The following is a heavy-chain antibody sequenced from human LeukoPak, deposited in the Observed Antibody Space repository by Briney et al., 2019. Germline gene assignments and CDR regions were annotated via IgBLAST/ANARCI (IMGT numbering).Heavy chain of an antibody. D-gene: IGHD6-6*01. Sequence: SETLSLTCAVYGGSFSGYYWSWIRQPPGKGLEWIGEINHSGSTNYNPSLQSRATISADTSKNQFSLNLHSATAAATAVYYCARGGAARLHFQNWGQGTLVTVSS. CDR2: INHSGST. V-gene: IGHV4-34*01. CDR3: ARGGAARLHFQN. CDR1: GGSFSGYY. J-gene: IGHJ1*01.